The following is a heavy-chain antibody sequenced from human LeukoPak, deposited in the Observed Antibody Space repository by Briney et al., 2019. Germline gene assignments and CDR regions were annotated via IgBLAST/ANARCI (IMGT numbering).Heavy chain of an antibody. D-gene: IGHD5-12*01. CDR1: GFTFSSYG. CDR3: AKEPQWLRYYYGMDV. Sequence: PGGSLRLSCAASGFTFSSYGMHWVRQAPGKGLEWVAVISHDGSNKYYADSVKGRFTISRDNSKNTLYLQMNSLRAEDTAVYYCAKEPQWLRYYYGMDVWGQGTTVTVSS. V-gene: IGHV3-30*18. J-gene: IGHJ6*02. CDR2: ISHDGSNK.